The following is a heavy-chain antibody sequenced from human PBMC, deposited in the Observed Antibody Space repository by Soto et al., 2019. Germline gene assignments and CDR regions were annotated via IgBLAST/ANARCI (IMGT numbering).Heavy chain of an antibody. V-gene: IGHV1-18*01. CDR2: ISPYNGNT. CDR1: GYTFTSYG. Sequence: QVQLVQSGAEVKKPGASVKVSCKASGYTFTSYGISWVRQAPGQGLEWMGWISPYNGNTNYAQKLQGRVTMTTDTSPTTDYLELTRLTSDDTAVYYCARDTGFRSDYWGQGTLVTVSS. CDR3: ARDTGFRSDY. D-gene: IGHD2-8*02. J-gene: IGHJ4*02.